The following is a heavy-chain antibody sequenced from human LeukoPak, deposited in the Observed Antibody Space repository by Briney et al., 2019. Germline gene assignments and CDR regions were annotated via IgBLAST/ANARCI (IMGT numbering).Heavy chain of an antibody. Sequence: APVKVSFTASGYTFTSHDINWVRQATGQGLEWMGWMSPNSGDTGYAQKFQGRVTMTSDSSISTAYMKLSSLRSEDTAIYYCVRTPPNWGFDYWGQGTLVTVSS. V-gene: IGHV1-8*01. CDR1: GYTFTSHD. CDR2: MSPNSGDT. J-gene: IGHJ4*02. D-gene: IGHD7-27*01. CDR3: VRTPPNWGFDY.